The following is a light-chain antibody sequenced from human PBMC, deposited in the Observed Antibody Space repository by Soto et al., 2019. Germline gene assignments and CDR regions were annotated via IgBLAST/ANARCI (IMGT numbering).Light chain of an antibody. Sequence: EILMTQSPSTLSVSAWDRSTLSFRASQSVSNNLAWYQQKPGQAPRLLIYGASTRATGIPDRFSGSGSGTDFTLTISRLEPEDFTVYYCQQYGSSPPITFGQGTRLEIK. J-gene: IGKJ5*01. CDR3: QQYGSSPPIT. CDR1: QSVSNN. V-gene: IGKV3-20*01. CDR2: GAS.